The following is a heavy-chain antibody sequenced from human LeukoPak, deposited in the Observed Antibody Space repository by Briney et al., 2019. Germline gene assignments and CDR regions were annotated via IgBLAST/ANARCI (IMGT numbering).Heavy chain of an antibody. CDR1: GGSISSSSYY. CDR3: ARHDYGDYIA. D-gene: IGHD4-17*01. V-gene: IGHV4-39*01. CDR2: IYYSGSA. J-gene: IGHJ4*02. Sequence: PSETLSLTCTIAGGSISSSSYYWGWLRQPPEKGLEWIGSIYYSGSAYYNPSLKSRVTISVDTSKNQFSLKLSSVTAADTAVYYCARHDYGDYIAWGQGTLVTVSS.